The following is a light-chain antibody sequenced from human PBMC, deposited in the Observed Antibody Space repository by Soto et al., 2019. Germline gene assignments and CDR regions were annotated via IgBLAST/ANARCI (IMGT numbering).Light chain of an antibody. CDR2: YDT. CDR3: QVWDSSAQEV. J-gene: IGLJ2*01. V-gene: IGLV3-21*04. Sequence: SYELTQPPSVSVAPGKTARITCGGDNIRTKGVHWYQQKPGQAPLLVIYYDTAGPSGSTGRFSGSYSGNSATLTIGRVEGGDEADEYCQVWDSSAQEVFGGGTKLTVL. CDR1: NIRTKG.